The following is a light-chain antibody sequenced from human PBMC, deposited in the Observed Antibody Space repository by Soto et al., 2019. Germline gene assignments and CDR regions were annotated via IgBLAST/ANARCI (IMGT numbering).Light chain of an antibody. V-gene: IGKV1-5*01. J-gene: IGKJ2*01. CDR3: QQYNTYLYT. CDR1: QSISNW. Sequence: DIQMTQSPSTLSASVGARVTISCRASQSISNWLAWYQQKPGKAPKLLIYDASSLESGVPSRFSGSGSGTEFTLTISSLQPDDFATYYCQQYNTYLYTFGQGTKLESK. CDR2: DAS.